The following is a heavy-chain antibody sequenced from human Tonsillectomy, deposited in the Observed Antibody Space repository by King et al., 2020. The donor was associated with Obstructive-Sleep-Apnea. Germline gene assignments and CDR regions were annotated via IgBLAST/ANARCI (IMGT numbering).Heavy chain of an antibody. CDR2: IYPGDSDI. J-gene: IGHJ6*02. V-gene: IGHV5-51*01. CDR1: GYSFSSYW. CDR3: ARHGAAVHFYGMDV. D-gene: IGHD6-13*01. Sequence: QLVQSGAEVKKPGESLRISCQGSGYSFSSYWIAWVRQMLGKGLEWMGIIYPGDSDIKYSPSFQGQVTISVDKSISTAYLQWSSLKASDSAIYYCARHGAAVHFYGMDVWGQGTTVTVS.